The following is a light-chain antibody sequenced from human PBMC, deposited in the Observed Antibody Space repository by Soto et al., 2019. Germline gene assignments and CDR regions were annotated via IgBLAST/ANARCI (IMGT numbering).Light chain of an antibody. Sequence: DIQLTQSPSFLSASVGDRVTVTCRASEDIHRSLGWYQEKPGKAPKVLISATSTLQSGVPSRFSGSGSGTEFTLTISSLQPEDFATYYCQQVYSYPITFGQGTRLEIK. V-gene: IGKV1-9*01. CDR3: QQVYSYPIT. CDR1: EDIHRS. J-gene: IGKJ5*01. CDR2: ATS.